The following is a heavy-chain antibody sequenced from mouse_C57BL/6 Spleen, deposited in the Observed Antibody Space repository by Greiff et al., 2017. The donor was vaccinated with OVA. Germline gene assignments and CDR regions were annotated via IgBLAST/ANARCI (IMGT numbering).Heavy chain of an antibody. CDR2: ISSGGSYT. CDR3: ARAPSTVGNAMDY. J-gene: IGHJ4*01. Sequence: DVKLVESGGDLVKPGGSLKLSCAASGFTFSSYGMSWVRQTPDKRLEWVATISSGGSYTYYPDSVKGRFTISRDNAKNTLYLQMSSLKSEDTAMYYCARAPSTVGNAMDYWGQGTSVTVSS. CDR1: GFTFSSYG. D-gene: IGHD1-1*01. V-gene: IGHV5-6*02.